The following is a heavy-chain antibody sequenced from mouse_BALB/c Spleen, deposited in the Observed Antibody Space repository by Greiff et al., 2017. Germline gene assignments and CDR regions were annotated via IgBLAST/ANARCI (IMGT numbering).Heavy chain of an antibody. Sequence: QVHVKQSGAELVRPGTSVKVSCKASGYAFNNYLLAWVKQRPGQGLEWIGVINPGSGGTNYNQKFKGKATLTVDKSSSTAYMELSSLTSEDSAVYYCASLSVQAMDYWGQGTSVTVSS. CDR1: GYAFNNYL. V-gene: IGHV1-54*01. CDR3: ASLSVQAMDY. CDR2: INPGSGGT. J-gene: IGHJ4*01. D-gene: IGHD6-2*01.